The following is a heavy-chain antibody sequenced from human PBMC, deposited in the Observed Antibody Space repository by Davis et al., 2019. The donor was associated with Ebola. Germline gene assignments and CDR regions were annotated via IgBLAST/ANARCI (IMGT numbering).Heavy chain of an antibody. CDR2: ISGSGGST. CDR1: GFTFSSYA. J-gene: IGHJ4*02. CDR3: AKGGTLADGLDD. V-gene: IGHV3-23*01. Sequence: GESLKISCAASGFTFSSYAMSWVRQAPGKGLEWVSAISGSGGSTYYADSVKGRFTISRGNSKSTLYLQMNSLRAEDTAIYYCAKGGTLADGLDDWGQGTLVTVSS. D-gene: IGHD3-16*01.